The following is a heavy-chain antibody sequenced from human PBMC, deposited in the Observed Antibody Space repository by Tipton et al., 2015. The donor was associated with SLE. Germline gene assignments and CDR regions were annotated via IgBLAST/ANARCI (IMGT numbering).Heavy chain of an antibody. Sequence: LRLSCAVYGGSFSGYSYNWIRQPPGKGLEWIGQINHSGITHFNPSLKSRVTISVDTSRNQFSLRLTSVTAADTAVYYCARLLDFPAGWWPPDSFDIWGRGKMVTVSS. J-gene: IGHJ3*02. CDR3: ARLLDFPAGWWPPDSFDI. CDR1: GGSFSGYS. D-gene: IGHD2-15*01. V-gene: IGHV4-34*01. CDR2: INHSGIT.